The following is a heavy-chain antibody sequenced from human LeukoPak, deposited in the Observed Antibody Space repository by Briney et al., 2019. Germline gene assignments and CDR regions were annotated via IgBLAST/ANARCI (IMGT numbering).Heavy chain of an antibody. CDR3: ARGRVYYDSSGYSFDAFDI. J-gene: IGHJ3*02. Sequence: ASVKVSCKASGYTFTSYYMHWVRQAPGQGLEWMGIINPSGGSTSYAQKFQGRVTMTRDTSMSTVYMELSSLRSEDTAVYYCARGRVYYDSSGYSFDAFDIWGQGTMVTVSS. D-gene: IGHD3-22*01. CDR2: INPSGGST. V-gene: IGHV1-46*01. CDR1: GYTFTSYY.